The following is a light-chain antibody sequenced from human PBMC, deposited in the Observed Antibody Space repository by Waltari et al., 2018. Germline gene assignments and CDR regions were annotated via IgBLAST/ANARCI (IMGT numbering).Light chain of an antibody. V-gene: IGKV2-30*02. CDR2: RVS. CDR3: MQGTLWPRWT. J-gene: IGKJ1*01. CDR1: QSRHHREGNTY. Sequence: DVVMTQSPLSLPVTLGQPASIFCPPPQSRHHREGNTYLNWFQQRPGQSPRRLIYRVSNRDSGVPDRFSGSGSGTDFTLRISRVEAEDVGVYFCMQGTLWPRWTFGQGTKVEIK.